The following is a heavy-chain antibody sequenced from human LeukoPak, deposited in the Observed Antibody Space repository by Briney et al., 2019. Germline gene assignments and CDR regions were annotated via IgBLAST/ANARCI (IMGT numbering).Heavy chain of an antibody. CDR3: ARATTVTTYLDY. V-gene: IGHV3-74*01. Sequence: ETLSLTFTVSGYSISSGYYWGWVRQAPGKGLVWVSRINSDGSSTSYADSVKGRFTISRDNAKNTLYLQMNSLRAEDTAVYYCARATTVTTYLDYWGQGTLVTVSS. CDR1: GYSISSGYY. D-gene: IGHD4-17*01. J-gene: IGHJ4*02. CDR2: INSDGSST.